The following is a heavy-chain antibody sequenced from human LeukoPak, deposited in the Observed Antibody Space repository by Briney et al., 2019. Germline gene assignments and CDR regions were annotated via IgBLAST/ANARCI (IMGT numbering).Heavy chain of an antibody. CDR2: IYTSGGT. Sequence: PSETLSLTCTVSGGSITNLNYHWTWIRQPAGKRLEWIGRIYTSGGTNYNPSLKSRVTMSVDESKIQISLNLASLTAADTALYYCAGRGSSSGTFDIWGPGTFVTVSS. CDR1: GGSITNLNYH. CDR3: AGRGSSSGTFDI. D-gene: IGHD2-2*01. J-gene: IGHJ3*02. V-gene: IGHV4-61*02.